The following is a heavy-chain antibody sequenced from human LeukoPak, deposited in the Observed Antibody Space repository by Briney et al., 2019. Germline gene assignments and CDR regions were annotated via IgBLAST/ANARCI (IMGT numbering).Heavy chain of an antibody. Sequence: PGGSLRLSCAASGXTFSSYWMHWVRQAPGKGLVWVSRINSDGSSTNYADSVKGRFTISRDNAKNTLYLQMNSLRAEDTAIYYCARVLAAGTGYFDYWGQGTLVTVSS. CDR2: INSDGSST. V-gene: IGHV3-74*01. D-gene: IGHD6-13*01. CDR1: GXTFSSYW. CDR3: ARVLAAGTGYFDY. J-gene: IGHJ4*02.